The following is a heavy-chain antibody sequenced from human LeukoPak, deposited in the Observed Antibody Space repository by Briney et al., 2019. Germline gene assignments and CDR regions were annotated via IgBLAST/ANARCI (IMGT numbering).Heavy chain of an antibody. CDR1: GFTFSRYE. V-gene: IGHV3-48*03. CDR3: TRGNYDILTGYNAVDY. Sequence: GGSLRLSCAASGFTFSRYEMNWVRQAPGKGLEWVSYISSSGSTIYYADSVKGRFTISRDNAKNSLYLQMNSLRAEDTAVYYCTRGNYDILTGYNAVDYWGQGTLVTVSS. CDR2: ISSSGSTI. D-gene: IGHD3-9*01. J-gene: IGHJ4*02.